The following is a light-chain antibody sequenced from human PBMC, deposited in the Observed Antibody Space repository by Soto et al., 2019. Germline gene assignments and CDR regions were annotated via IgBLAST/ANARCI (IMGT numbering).Light chain of an antibody. Sequence: QSVLTQPPSVSGAPGQRVTMSCTGSSSNIGAGYDVHWYQQLPGTAPKLMIYEVTKRPSGVPDRFSGSKSGNTASLTVSGLQAEDEADYYCSSYAGSNNLFFGGGTKLTVL. J-gene: IGLJ2*01. CDR2: EVT. V-gene: IGLV1-40*01. CDR3: SSYAGSNNLF. CDR1: SSNIGAGYD.